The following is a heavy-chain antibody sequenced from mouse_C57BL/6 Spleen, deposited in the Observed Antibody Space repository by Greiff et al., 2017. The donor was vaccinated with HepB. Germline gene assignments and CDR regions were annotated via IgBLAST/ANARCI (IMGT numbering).Heavy chain of an antibody. CDR1: GYTFTSYW. CDR2: IDPSDSYT. D-gene: IGHD1-1*01. J-gene: IGHJ1*03. Sequence: LQQPGAELVMPGASVKLSCKASGYTFTSYWMHWVKQRPGQGLEWIGEIDPSDSYTNYTQKFKGKSTLTVDKSYSTAYMQLSSLTSEDSAVYYCARWAPYYYCSSYEYFDVWGTGTTVTVSS. CDR3: ARWAPYYYCSSYEYFDV. V-gene: IGHV1-69*01.